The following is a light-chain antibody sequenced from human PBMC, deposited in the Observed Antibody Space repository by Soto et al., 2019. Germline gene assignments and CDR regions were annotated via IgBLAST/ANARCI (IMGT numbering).Light chain of an antibody. V-gene: IGKV3-15*01. CDR3: HHSNKWQYT. J-gene: IGKJ2*01. CDR2: GTS. CDR1: QSVAGN. Sequence: EIVMTQSPATLSVSPGERATLSCRASQSVAGNLAWYQQKPGQAPRLLFYGTSTRATGVPARFSGPGSGTDFTLTISSLQSEDFAVYYCHHSNKWQYTFGQGTKLEIK.